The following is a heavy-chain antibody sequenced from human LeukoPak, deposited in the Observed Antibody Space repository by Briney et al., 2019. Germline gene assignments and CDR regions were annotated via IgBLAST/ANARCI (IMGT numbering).Heavy chain of an antibody. CDR3: ARSQIPGIAARNWFDP. J-gene: IGHJ5*02. CDR1: GGSISSGSYY. Sequence: ASETLSLTCTVSGGSISSGSYYWSWIRQPAGKGLEWIGRIYTSGSTNYNPSPKSRVTISVDTSKNQFSLKLSSVTAADTAVYYCARSQIPGIAARNWFDPWGQEPWSPSPQ. CDR2: IYTSGST. V-gene: IGHV4-61*02. D-gene: IGHD6-13*01.